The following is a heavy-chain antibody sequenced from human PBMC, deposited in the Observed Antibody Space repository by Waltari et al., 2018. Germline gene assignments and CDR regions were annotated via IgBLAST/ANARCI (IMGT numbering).Heavy chain of an antibody. Sequence: QVQLVESGGGVVQPGGSLRLSCAASGFTFSRYGLPWVRQAPGKGLEWVAFIRYDGSNKYYADSVKGRFTISRDNSKNTLYLQMNSLRAEDTAVYYCAKEDYGDYVGGYYWGQGTLVTVSS. V-gene: IGHV3-30*02. J-gene: IGHJ4*02. CDR3: AKEDYGDYVGGYY. CDR2: IRYDGSNK. CDR1: GFTFSRYG. D-gene: IGHD4-17*01.